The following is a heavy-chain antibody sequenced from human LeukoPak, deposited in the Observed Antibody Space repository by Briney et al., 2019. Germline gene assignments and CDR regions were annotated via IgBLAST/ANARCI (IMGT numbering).Heavy chain of an antibody. CDR1: GGSISSYY. CDR2: IYYSGST. J-gene: IGHJ3*02. V-gene: IGHV4-59*01. D-gene: IGHD3-10*01. CDR3: ARLYYGSGSYYKSDAFDI. Sequence: SETLSLTCTVSGGSISSYYWSWIRQPPGKGLEWIGYIYYSGSTNYNPSLKSRVTISVDTSKNQFSLMLSSVTAADTAVYYCARLYYGSGSYYKSDAFDIWGQGTMVTVSS.